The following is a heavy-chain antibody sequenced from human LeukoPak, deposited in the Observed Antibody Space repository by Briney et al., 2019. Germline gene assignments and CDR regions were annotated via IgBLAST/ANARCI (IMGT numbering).Heavy chain of an antibody. Sequence: PGGSLRLSWAASGFTFSSYAMHWVRQAPGKGLEWVAVISYDGSNKYYADSVKGRFTISRDNSKNTLYLQMNSLRAEDTAVYYCLTGDDAFDIWGQGTMVTVSS. V-gene: IGHV3-30*01. CDR3: LTGDDAFDI. D-gene: IGHD7-27*01. J-gene: IGHJ3*02. CDR2: ISYDGSNK. CDR1: GFTFSSYA.